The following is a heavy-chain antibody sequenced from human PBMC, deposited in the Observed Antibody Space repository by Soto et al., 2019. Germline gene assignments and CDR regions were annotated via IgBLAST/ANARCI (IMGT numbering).Heavy chain of an antibody. D-gene: IGHD3-16*01. J-gene: IGHJ3*02. Sequence: TLSLTCTVSGGSVSSGSYYWSWIRQPPGKGLEWIGYIYYSGSTNYNPSLKSRVTISVDTSKNQFSLKLSSVTAADTAVYYCARWGTGDWDQADAFDIWGQGTMVTVSS. CDR1: GGSVSSGSYY. CDR2: IYYSGST. V-gene: IGHV4-61*01. CDR3: ARWGTGDWDQADAFDI.